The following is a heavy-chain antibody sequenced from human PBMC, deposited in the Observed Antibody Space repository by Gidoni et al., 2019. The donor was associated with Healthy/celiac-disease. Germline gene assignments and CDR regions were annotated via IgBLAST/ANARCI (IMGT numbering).Heavy chain of an antibody. CDR1: GGSISSSSYY. CDR3: ARMGSITMRGFDP. J-gene: IGHJ5*02. Sequence: QLQLQESGPGLVKPSETLSLTCTVSGGSISSSSYYWGWVRQPPGKGLEWIGSIYYSWSTYYNPSLKSRVTISVDTSKIQFSLKLSSVTAADTAVEYCARMGSITMRGFDPWGQGTLVTVSS. D-gene: IGHD3-22*01. V-gene: IGHV4-39*01. CDR2: IYYSWST.